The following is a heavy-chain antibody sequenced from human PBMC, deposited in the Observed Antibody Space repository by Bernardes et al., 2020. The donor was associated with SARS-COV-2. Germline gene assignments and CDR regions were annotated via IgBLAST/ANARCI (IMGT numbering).Heavy chain of an antibody. V-gene: IGHV3-66*02. J-gene: IGHJ6*02. CDR3: ASPKGYDSSGYYSGGMDV. CDR1: GFTVSSNY. Sequence: GGSLRLSCAASGFTVSSNYMSWVRQAPGKGLEWVSVIYSGGSTYYADPVKGRFTISRDNSKNTLYLQMNSLRAEDTAVYYCASPKGYDSSGYYSGGMDVWGQGTTVTVSS. D-gene: IGHD3-22*01. CDR2: IYSGGST.